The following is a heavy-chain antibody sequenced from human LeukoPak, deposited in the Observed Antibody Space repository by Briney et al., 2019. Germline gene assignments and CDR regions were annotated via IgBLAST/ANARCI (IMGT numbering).Heavy chain of an antibody. CDR1: GGSTSSGSYY. D-gene: IGHD2-2*01. CDR2: IYTSGST. J-gene: IGHJ6*03. CDR3: ARDQEAYCSSTSCYEYYYYMDV. V-gene: IGHV4-61*02. Sequence: PSETLSLTCTVSGGSTSSGSYYWSWIRQPAGKGLEWIGRIYTSGSTNYNPSLKSRVTISVDTSKNQFSLKLSSVTAADTAVYYCARDQEAYCSSTSCYEYYYYMDVWGKGTTVTISS.